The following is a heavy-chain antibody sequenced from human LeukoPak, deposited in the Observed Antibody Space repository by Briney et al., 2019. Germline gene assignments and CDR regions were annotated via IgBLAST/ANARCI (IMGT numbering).Heavy chain of an antibody. Sequence: SESLCLTCTVSGASITTYSWNWIRQPAGKGLEWIGRIHGNGSNNYNPSLKSRVTMSLDTSKSQFSLKLPSVTAADTALYYCARDMVSTWPYFYSYYYMDVWGQGTTVAVSS. D-gene: IGHD6-13*01. J-gene: IGHJ6*03. CDR1: GASITTYS. CDR2: IHGNGSN. V-gene: IGHV4-4*07. CDR3: ARDMVSTWPYFYSYYYMDV.